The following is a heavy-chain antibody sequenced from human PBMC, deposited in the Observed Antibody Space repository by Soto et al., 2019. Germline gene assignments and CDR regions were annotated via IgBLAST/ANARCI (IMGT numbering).Heavy chain of an antibody. CDR2: ISAYNGNT. CDR1: GYTFTSYG. CDR3: ARDLRFLEWLPRSAYYYYGMDV. V-gene: IGHV1-18*01. D-gene: IGHD3-3*01. Sequence: QVQLVQSGAEVKKPGASVKVSCKASGYTFTSYGISWVRQAPGQRLEWMGWISAYNGNTNYAQKLQRRVTMTTETSTSTAYMELRSLRSDDTAVYYCARDLRFLEWLPRSAYYYYGMDVWGQGTTVTVSS. J-gene: IGHJ6*02.